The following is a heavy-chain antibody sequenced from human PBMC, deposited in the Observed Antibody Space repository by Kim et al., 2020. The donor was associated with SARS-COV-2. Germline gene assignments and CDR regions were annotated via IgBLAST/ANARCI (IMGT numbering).Heavy chain of an antibody. V-gene: IGHV3-30*18. D-gene: IGHD3-10*01. Sequence: GGSLRLSCAASGFSFNNYAMHWVRQAPGKGLEWVAGISRDGSRIYYGDSVEGRFTISRDNSKNMLHLLMNKVRPEDTAVYYCAKVYAAMINYYFDYWGQG. CDR1: GFSFNNYA. CDR2: ISRDGSRI. CDR3: AKVYAAMINYYFDY. J-gene: IGHJ4*02.